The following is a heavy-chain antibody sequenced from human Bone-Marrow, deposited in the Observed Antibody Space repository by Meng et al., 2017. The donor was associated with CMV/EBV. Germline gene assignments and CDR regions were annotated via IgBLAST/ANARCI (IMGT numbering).Heavy chain of an antibody. V-gene: IGHV4-59*01. D-gene: IGHD2-21*01. J-gene: IGHJ6*02. Sequence: SETLSLTCTVSGASISPYFWSWVRQSPGKGLEWLGYIYYSGSTNSGSTIYNPSLQSRVTISVDTSRHQFSLTLSSVTAADTAVYYCAKSIYRNDDYRFYGMDVWGQGTTVTVSS. CDR1: GASISPYF. CDR2: IYYSGST. CDR3: AKSIYRNDDYRFYGMDV.